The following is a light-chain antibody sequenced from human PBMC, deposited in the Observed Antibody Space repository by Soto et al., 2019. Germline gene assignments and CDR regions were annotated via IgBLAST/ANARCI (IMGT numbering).Light chain of an antibody. CDR2: EVR. CDR3: SSYRSGGTYV. Sequence: QSALTQPASVSGSPGQSITISCTGTSSDVGGYNYVSWYQQHPGKAPKLMIYEVRDRPSGVSSRFSGSKSGNTASLTISGLQAEDEADYYCSSYRSGGTYVFGTGTKVTVL. J-gene: IGLJ1*01. V-gene: IGLV2-14*01. CDR1: SSDVGGYNY.